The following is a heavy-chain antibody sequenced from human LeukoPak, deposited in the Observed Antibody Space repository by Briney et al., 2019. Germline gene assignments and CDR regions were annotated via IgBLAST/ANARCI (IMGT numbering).Heavy chain of an antibody. Sequence: GGSLRLSCAASGFTVSSNYMSWVRQAPGKGLEWVSVIYSGGSTCYADSVKGRFTISRDNSKNTLYLQMNSLRAEDTAVYYCARDGTGYSSGWYLYMDVWGKGTTVTVSS. J-gene: IGHJ6*03. CDR1: GFTVSSNY. CDR3: ARDGTGYSSGWYLYMDV. D-gene: IGHD6-19*01. V-gene: IGHV3-53*01. CDR2: IYSGGST.